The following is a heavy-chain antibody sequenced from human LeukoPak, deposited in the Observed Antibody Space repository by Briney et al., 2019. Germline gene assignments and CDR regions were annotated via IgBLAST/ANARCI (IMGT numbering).Heavy chain of an antibody. D-gene: IGHD6-19*01. Sequence: PGGSLRLSCVASGFTFSSYALHWLRQAPGKGLEWVAVISADGTEKYYADSVKGRFTMSRDNSKSTLYLQMNSLRTEDTAVYYCARDAPYSGGCCAFDIWGQGTMVTVSS. CDR1: GFTFSSYA. J-gene: IGHJ3*02. CDR2: ISADGTEK. V-gene: IGHV3-30-3*01. CDR3: ARDAPYSGGCCAFDI.